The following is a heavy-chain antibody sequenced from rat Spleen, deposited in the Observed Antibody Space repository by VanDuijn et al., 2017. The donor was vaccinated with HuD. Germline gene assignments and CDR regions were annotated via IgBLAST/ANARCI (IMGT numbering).Heavy chain of an antibody. CDR3: ARSYSGDY. V-gene: IGHV5-25*01. J-gene: IGHJ2*01. Sequence: EVQLVESGGGLVQPGRSLKLSCAASGFTFSNYDMAWVRQAPTKGLEWVASISTSGGSTYYRDSVKGRFTVSRDNAKSTLYLQMDSLRSEDTATYYCARSYSGDYWGQGVMVTVSS. CDR2: ISTSGGST. D-gene: IGHD1-1*01. CDR1: GFTFSNYD.